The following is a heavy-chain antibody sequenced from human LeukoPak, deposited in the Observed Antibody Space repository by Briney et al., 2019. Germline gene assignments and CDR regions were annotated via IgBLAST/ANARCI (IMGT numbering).Heavy chain of an antibody. Sequence: SETLSLTCAVYGGSFSGYYWSWIRQPPGKGLEWIGEIDHSGSTNYNPSLKSRVTISVDTSKNQFSLKLSSVTAADTAVYYCARQTSYYDFWSGFHMGNWFDPWGQGTLVTVSS. D-gene: IGHD3-3*01. CDR2: IDHSGST. V-gene: IGHV4-34*01. CDR1: GGSFSGYY. CDR3: ARQTSYYDFWSGFHMGNWFDP. J-gene: IGHJ5*02.